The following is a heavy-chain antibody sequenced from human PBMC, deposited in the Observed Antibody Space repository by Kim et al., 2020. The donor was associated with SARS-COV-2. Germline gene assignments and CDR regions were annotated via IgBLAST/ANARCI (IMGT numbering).Heavy chain of an antibody. CDR3: AKDSGSAVAGTGDY. V-gene: IGHV3-9*01. J-gene: IGHJ4*02. Sequence: ADSVKGRFTISRDNAKNSLYLQMNSLRAEDTALYYCAKDSGSAVAGTGDYWGQGTLVTVSS. D-gene: IGHD6-19*01.